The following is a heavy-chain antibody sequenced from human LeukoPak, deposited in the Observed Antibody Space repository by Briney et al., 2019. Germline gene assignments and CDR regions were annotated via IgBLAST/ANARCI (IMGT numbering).Heavy chain of an antibody. CDR1: GYSFTSYW. CDR3: ARQAYYYDSSGYYSDY. V-gene: IGHV5-51*01. D-gene: IGHD3-22*01. Sequence: GESLKISRKGSGYSFTSYWIGWVRQMPGKGLEWMGIIYPGDSDTRYSPSFQGQVTISADKSISTAYLQWSSLKASDTAMYYCARQAYYYDSSGYYSDYWGQGTLVTVSS. J-gene: IGHJ4*02. CDR2: IYPGDSDT.